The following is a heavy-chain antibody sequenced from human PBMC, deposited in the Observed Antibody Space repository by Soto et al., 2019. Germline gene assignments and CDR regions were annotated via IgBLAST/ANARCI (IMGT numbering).Heavy chain of an antibody. V-gene: IGHV4-31*03. CDR2: IYYSGST. CDR3: ARHLTTSYYFDY. CDR1: GDSISSGGYY. D-gene: IGHD4-17*01. J-gene: IGHJ4*02. Sequence: SETLSLTCTVSGDSISSGGYYWSWIRQHPGKGLEWIGYIYYSGSTYYNPSLKSRVTISVDTSKNQFSLKLSSVTASDTAVYYCARHLTTSYYFDYWGQGTLVTVSS.